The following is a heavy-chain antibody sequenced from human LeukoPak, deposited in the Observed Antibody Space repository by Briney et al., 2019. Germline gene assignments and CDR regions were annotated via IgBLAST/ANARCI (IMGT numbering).Heavy chain of an antibody. J-gene: IGHJ4*02. Sequence: ASVKVSCKASGYTFTSNYIHWVRQAPGQGLEWMGMIYPRDGSTSYAQKFQGRVTVTKDTSTSTVHMELSGLRSEDTAVYYCARDQEGFDYWGQGTLVTVSS. CDR2: IYPRDGST. CDR3: ARDQEGFDY. CDR1: GYTFTSNY. V-gene: IGHV1-46*01.